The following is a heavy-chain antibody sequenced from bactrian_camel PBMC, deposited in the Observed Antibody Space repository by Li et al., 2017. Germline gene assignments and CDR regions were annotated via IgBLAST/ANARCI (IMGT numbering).Heavy chain of an antibody. CDR2: ISTDGTT. J-gene: IGHJ4*01. V-gene: IGHV3S63*01. D-gene: IGHD6*01. Sequence: HVQLVESGGGSVRTGGSLTLSCTASVGTIDDYDIHWYRQAAGNECELVSSISTDGTTKYPDSMKGRFTVSQDNAKNTVYLQINNLQVDDTAVYYCAADSPEYDGSWYSSCPNPFFGIWGQGTQVTVS. CDR1: VGTIDDYD. CDR3: AADSPEYDGSWYSSCPNPFFGI.